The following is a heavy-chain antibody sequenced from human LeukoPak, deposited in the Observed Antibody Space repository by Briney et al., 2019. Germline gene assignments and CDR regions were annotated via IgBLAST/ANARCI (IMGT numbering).Heavy chain of an antibody. D-gene: IGHD3-3*01. V-gene: IGHV3-9*01. CDR3: VKGAGRFLEWLLSD. CDR1: GFTFYSYA. J-gene: IGHJ4*02. Sequence: GGSLRLSCAVSGFTFYSYAMHWVRHDPGKGLEWGSGISWNSGSIGYADSVKGRFTISRDNAKNSLYLQMNSLRVEDTALYYCVKGAGRFLEWLLSDWGQGTLVTVSS. CDR2: ISWNSGSI.